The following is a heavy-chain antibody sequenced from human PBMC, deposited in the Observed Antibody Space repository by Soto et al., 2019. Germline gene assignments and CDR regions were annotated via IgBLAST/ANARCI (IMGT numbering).Heavy chain of an antibody. Sequence: SVKVSCKASGGTFSSYATSWVRQAPGQGLEWMGGIIPIFGTANYAQKFQGRVTITADESTSTAYMELSSLRSEDTAVYYCARDSRPYYDSSGYYYDYWGQGTLVTVSS. CDR3: ARDSRPYYDSSGYYYDY. CDR1: GGTFSSYA. D-gene: IGHD3-22*01. J-gene: IGHJ4*02. CDR2: IIPIFGTA. V-gene: IGHV1-69*13.